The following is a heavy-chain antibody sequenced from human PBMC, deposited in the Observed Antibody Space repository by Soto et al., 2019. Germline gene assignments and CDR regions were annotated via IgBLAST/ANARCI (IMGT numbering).Heavy chain of an antibody. Sequence: EEQLLESGGGLVRPRGSLRLSCAASAFTFRRYAMSSVRQAPGKRLEWVSAITASADTTYYADSVKGRFTISRDNSKNTRYLRMNSLRAEDTAVYYCAKVRPLRDCTSTSCLGAFDIWGQGTMVTVS. D-gene: IGHD2-2*01. CDR2: ITASADTT. J-gene: IGHJ3*02. V-gene: IGHV3-23*01. CDR1: AFTFRRYA. CDR3: AKVRPLRDCTSTSCLGAFDI.